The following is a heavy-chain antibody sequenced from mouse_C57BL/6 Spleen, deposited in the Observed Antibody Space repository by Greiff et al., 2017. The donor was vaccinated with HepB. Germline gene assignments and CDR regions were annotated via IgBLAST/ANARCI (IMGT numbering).Heavy chain of an antibody. CDR3: ARSVTTVVAEPDY. CDR2: IYPSDSET. CDR1: GYTFTSYW. V-gene: IGHV1-61*01. Sequence: QVQLKQPGAELVRPGSSVKLSCKASGYTFTSYWMDWVKQRPGQGLEWIGNIYPSDSETHYNQKFKDKATLTVDKSSSTAYMQLSSLTSEDSAVYYCARSVTTVVAEPDYWGQGTTLTVSS. J-gene: IGHJ2*01. D-gene: IGHD1-1*01.